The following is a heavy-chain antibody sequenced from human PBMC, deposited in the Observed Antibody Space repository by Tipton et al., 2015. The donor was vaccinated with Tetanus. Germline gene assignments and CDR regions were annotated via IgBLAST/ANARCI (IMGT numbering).Heavy chain of an antibody. J-gene: IGHJ6*02. CDR1: GYTFTGYY. Sequence: QVQLVQSGPEMKKPGASVKVSCKASGYTFTGYYMYWVRQAPGQGLEWMGWIDPNSGGTVYAQKFQGRVPMTRDTSISTAYLELSSLRSDDTAVYYCARDRGDYIYYGMDVWGPGTTVTAS. CDR2: IDPNSGGT. V-gene: IGHV1-2*02. CDR3: ARDRGDYIYYGMDV. D-gene: IGHD3-22*01.